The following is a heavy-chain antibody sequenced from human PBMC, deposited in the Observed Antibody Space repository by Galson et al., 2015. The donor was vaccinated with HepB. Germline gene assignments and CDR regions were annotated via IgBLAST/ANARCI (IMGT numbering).Heavy chain of an antibody. J-gene: IGHJ3*02. D-gene: IGHD2-2*01. Sequence: SLRLSCAASGFTFSSYAMSWVRQAPGKGLEWVSAISGSGGSTYYADSVKGRFTISRDNSKNTLYLQMNSLRAEDTAVYYCAKAHPQSSTSIGGFDIWGQGTMVTVSS. CDR1: GFTFSSYA. CDR2: ISGSGGST. CDR3: AKAHPQSSTSIGGFDI. V-gene: IGHV3-23*01.